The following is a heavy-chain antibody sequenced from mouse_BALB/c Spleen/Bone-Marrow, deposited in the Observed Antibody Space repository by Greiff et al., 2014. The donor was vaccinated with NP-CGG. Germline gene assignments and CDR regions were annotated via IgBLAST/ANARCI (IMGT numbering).Heavy chain of an antibody. CDR1: GFTFSDFY. V-gene: IGHV5-4*02. Sequence: EVQGVESGGGLVKPGGSLKLSCAASGFTFSDFYMYWVRQTPEKRLEWVATISYGGSYIYYPDSVKGRFTISRDDAKNNLYLQMSSLKSEDTAMYYCARDRGVQGYAMDYWGQGTSVIVSS. J-gene: IGHJ4*01. CDR2: ISYGGSYI. D-gene: IGHD2-14*01. CDR3: ARDRGVQGYAMDY.